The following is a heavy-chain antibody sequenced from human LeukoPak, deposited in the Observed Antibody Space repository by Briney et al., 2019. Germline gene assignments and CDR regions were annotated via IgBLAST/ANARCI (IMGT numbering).Heavy chain of an antibody. CDR1: GGSISSSSHH. CDR3: VRHDGRGGATMGALDS. D-gene: IGHD5-12*01. J-gene: IGHJ4*02. Sequence: SETLSLTCTVSGGSISSSSHHWGWIRQSPGKGLEWIGSIYYGQTIYYNPSLKSRVTISVLTSKDQFTLQLNSVTAADTAVYYCVRHDGRGGATMGALDSWGQGSLVTVSS. CDR2: IYYGQTI. V-gene: IGHV4-39*01.